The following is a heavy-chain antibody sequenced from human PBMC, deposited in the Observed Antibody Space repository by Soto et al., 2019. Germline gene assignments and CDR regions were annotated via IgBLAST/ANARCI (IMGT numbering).Heavy chain of an antibody. Sequence: GGSLSLSCAASGFTFSSYNMHWVRQAPGKGLEWMAVMWYDVNTKFYADSVKGRFTISRDNSKNTLFLQVNSLRAEDTAVYYCAREYSSTLYLDSWGQGTLVTVSS. D-gene: IGHD6-13*01. CDR3: AREYSSTLYLDS. V-gene: IGHV3-33*01. CDR1: GFTFSSYN. J-gene: IGHJ4*02. CDR2: MWYDVNTK.